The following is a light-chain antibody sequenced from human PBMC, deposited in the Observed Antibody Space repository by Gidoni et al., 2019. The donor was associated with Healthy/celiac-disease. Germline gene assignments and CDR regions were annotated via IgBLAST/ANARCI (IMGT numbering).Light chain of an antibody. CDR1: QSVSSN. CDR2: GAT. Sequence: DIVMTQSPATLSVSPGERATLTCRASQSVSSNLAWYQQRPAQAPRPLIDGATTRATGIPARFSGSGSGTEFTLTISSLHSEDLAVYYCQQYRTFGQGTKVEIK. V-gene: IGKV3-15*01. J-gene: IGKJ1*01. CDR3: QQYRT.